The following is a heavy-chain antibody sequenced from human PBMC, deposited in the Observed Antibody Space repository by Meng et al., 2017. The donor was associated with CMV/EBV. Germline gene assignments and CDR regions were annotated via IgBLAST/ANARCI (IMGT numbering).Heavy chain of an antibody. CDR1: FTFSSYA. V-gene: IGHV3-23*01. CDR3: AKGYCSSTSCSPNWFDP. Sequence: FTFSSYAMSWVRQAPGKGLEWVSDISGSGGSTYYADSVKGRFTISRDNSKNTLYLQMNSLRAEDTAVYYCAKGYCSSTSCSPNWFDPWGQGTLVTVSS. J-gene: IGHJ5*02. D-gene: IGHD2-2*01. CDR2: ISGSGGST.